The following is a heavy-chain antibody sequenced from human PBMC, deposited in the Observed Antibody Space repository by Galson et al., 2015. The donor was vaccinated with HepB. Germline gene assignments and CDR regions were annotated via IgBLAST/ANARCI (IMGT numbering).Heavy chain of an antibody. CDR3: ARVGESTSLFDY. D-gene: IGHD2-2*01. V-gene: IGHV1-46*01. Sequence: SVTVSCKASGYTFTSYGISWVRQAPGQGLEWMGIINPSGGSTSYAQKFQGRVTMTRDTSTSTVYMELSSLRSEDTAVYYCARVGESTSLFDYWGQGTLVTVSS. CDR1: GYTFTSYG. CDR2: INPSGGST. J-gene: IGHJ4*02.